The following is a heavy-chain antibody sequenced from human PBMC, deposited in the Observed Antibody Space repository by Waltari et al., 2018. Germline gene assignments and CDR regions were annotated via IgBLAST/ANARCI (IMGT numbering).Heavy chain of an antibody. CDR1: GFTFSSYE. J-gene: IGHJ4*02. D-gene: IGHD2-2*01. Sequence: EVQLVESGGGLVQPGGSLRLSCAASGFTFSSYEMNWVRQAPGKGLEWVSYISSSGSTIYYADSVKGRFTISRDNAKNSLYLQMNSLRAEDTAVYYCARDGITGSSPFDYWGQGTLVTVSS. CDR2: ISSSGSTI. V-gene: IGHV3-48*03. CDR3: ARDGITGSSPFDY.